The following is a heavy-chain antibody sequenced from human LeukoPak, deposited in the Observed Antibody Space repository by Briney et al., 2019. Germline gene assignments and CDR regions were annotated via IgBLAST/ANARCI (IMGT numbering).Heavy chain of an antibody. V-gene: IGHV3-21*01. Sequence: GGSLRLSCAASGFTFSAYSIHWVRQAPGKGLEWVSSISSTSSFIFYADSVKVRFTISRDNADNSLYLHMNSLRAEDTAVYYCATPRTYYCSDTSCYFDHWGQGTMVTVSS. CDR1: GFTFSAYS. CDR2: ISSTSSFI. D-gene: IGHD2-15*01. J-gene: IGHJ4*03. CDR3: ATPRTYYCSDTSCYFDH.